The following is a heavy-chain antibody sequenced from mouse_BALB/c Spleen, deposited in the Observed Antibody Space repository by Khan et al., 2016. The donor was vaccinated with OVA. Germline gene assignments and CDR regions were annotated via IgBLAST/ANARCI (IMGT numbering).Heavy chain of an antibody. Sequence: QVQLQQSGAELVKAGASVKMSCKASGYTFTSYWMHWVKQRLGQGLAWFAETNPTNGRTYYNEKFKSKATLTVDKSSSTAYMLLIGPTCEDSSVYYCARIKKIVATYFDYWGQGTTLTVSS. J-gene: IGHJ2*01. CDR1: GYTFTSYW. CDR2: TNPTNGRT. V-gene: IGHV1S81*02. D-gene: IGHD1-1*01. CDR3: ARIKKIVATYFDY.